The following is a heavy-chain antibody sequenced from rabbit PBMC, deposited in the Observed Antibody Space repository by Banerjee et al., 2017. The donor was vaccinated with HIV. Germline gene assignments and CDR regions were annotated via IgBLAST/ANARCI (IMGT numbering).Heavy chain of an antibody. CDR1: GFDFSNYG. J-gene: IGHJ4*01. V-gene: IGHV1S47*01. CDR3: VRGASSSGYYSL. Sequence: QEQLVESGGGLVQPGGSLKLSCKASGFDFSNYGVSWVRQAPGKGLEWIGYIEPIFGNTYYANWVNGRFTISSHNAQNTLYLQLNSLTVADTATYFCVRGASSSGYYSLWGPGTLVTVS. D-gene: IGHD1-1*01. CDR2: IEPIFGNT.